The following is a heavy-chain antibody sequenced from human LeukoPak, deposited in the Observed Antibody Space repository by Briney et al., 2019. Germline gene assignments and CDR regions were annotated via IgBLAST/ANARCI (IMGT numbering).Heavy chain of an antibody. V-gene: IGHV3-11*01. CDR1: GFTFNDYY. CDR2: ISRGGSSI. D-gene: IGHD3-10*01. J-gene: IGHJ5*02. Sequence: GGSLRLSCAASGFTFNDYYMSWIRQAPGKGLEWVSYISRGGSSIYYADSVKGRFTMSRDNTRNSLYLQMNSLRVEDTAVYYCARDHYGSGSYGWFDPWGQGTLVTVSS. CDR3: ARDHYGSGSYGWFDP.